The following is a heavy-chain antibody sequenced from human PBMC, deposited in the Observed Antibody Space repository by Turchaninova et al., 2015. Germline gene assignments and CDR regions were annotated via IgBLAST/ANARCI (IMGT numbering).Heavy chain of an antibody. Sequence: EVQLVQSGGGLVQPGGSLRLSCAASGFTFSPYVMSWVRQAPGKGLEWVSTAGGGIYHADGVKGRFMCSCENSQNPVDLQMNSLRVEATAAYSCVAGPGWCRFDYWGQGTLVTVSS. CDR3: VAGPGWCRFDY. CDR1: GFTFSPYV. J-gene: IGHJ4*02. D-gene: IGHD6-19*01. CDR2: AGGGI. V-gene: IGHV3-23*04.